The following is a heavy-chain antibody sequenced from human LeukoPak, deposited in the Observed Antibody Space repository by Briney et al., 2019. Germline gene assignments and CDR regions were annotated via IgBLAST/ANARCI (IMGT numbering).Heavy chain of an antibody. CDR3: ARRGSSSYWYFDL. Sequence: PSETLSLTSTVSGGSINSSDYYWGWIRQPPGKGLEWIGSIYYSGSTYYNPSLKSRVTISVDTSKNQFSLKLSSVTAADTAVYYCARRGSSSYWYFDLWGRGTLVTVSS. V-gene: IGHV4-39*01. D-gene: IGHD6-6*01. CDR1: GGSINSSDYY. CDR2: IYYSGST. J-gene: IGHJ2*01.